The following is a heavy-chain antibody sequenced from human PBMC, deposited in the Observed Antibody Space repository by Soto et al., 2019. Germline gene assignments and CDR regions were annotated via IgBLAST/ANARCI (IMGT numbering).Heavy chain of an antibody. J-gene: IGHJ4*02. CDR3: PHKGGGNQILDY. D-gene: IGHD3-16*01. V-gene: IGHV2-5*02. CDR2: IYWDDDK. Sequence: QITLKESGPPLVKPTQTLTLTCTFSGFSLSISGVGVGWIRQPPGKALEWLALIYWDDDKRYSPSLKSRLTITKDTSKNQLVLKITNMDPVDTATYYCPHKGGGNQILDYWGQGTLVPVSS. CDR1: GFSLSISGVG.